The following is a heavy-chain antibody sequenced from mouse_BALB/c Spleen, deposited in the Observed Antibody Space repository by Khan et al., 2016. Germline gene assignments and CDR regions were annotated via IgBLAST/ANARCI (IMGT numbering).Heavy chain of an antibody. CDR2: IYPGDGDT. D-gene: IGHD4-1*01. V-gene: IGHV1-80*01. Sequence: QVQLQQSGAELVRPGSSVKISCKASGYAFSSYWMNWVKQRPGQGLEWIGQIYPGDGDTNYNGKFKGKATLTADESSSTAYMQLSSLTSEDYAVYFCAQLTGTREGMGYWGQGTTVTVSA. J-gene: IGHJ4*01. CDR3: AQLTGTREGMGY. CDR1: GYAFSSYW.